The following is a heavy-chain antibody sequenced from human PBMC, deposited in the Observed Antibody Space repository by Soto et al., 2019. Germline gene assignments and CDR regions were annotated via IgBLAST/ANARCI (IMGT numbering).Heavy chain of an antibody. CDR3: ALRWDYSNYVGWFDR. CDR1: GFSLSTSGVG. Sequence: QITLKESGPPLVKPTQTLTLTCTFSGFSLSTSGVGVGWIRQPPGKALEWLALIYWDDDKRYSPSLKSRLTITKDTSKNQVVLTMTNMDPVDTAIYYCALRWDYSNYVGWFDRWGQGTLVTVSS. D-gene: IGHD4-4*01. CDR2: IYWDDDK. V-gene: IGHV2-5*02. J-gene: IGHJ5*02.